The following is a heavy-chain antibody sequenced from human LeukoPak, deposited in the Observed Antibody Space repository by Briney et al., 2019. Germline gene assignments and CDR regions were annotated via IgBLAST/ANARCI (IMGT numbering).Heavy chain of an antibody. CDR2: IYYSGST. V-gene: IGHV4-31*03. D-gene: IGHD6-13*01. Sequence: SETLSLTCTVSGGSISSGGYYWSWIRQHPGKGLEWIGYIYYSGSTYYNPSLKSRVTISVDTSKNQFSLKLSSVTAADTAVYYCARGRAGSYSSSWDRFDPWGQGTLVTVSS. J-gene: IGHJ5*02. CDR1: GGSISSGGYY. CDR3: ARGRAGSYSSSWDRFDP.